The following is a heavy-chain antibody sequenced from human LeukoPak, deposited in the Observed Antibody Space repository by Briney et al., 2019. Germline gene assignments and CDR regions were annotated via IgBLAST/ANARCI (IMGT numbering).Heavy chain of an antibody. CDR2: ISWNSGSI. D-gene: IGHD5-12*01. Sequence: PGRSLRLSCAASGFTFDDYAMHWVRQAPGKGLEWVSGISWNSGSIGYADSVKGRFTISRDNAKNSLYLQMSSLRAEDTALYYCAKDMSSGYDAFDIWGQGTMVTVSS. CDR3: AKDMSSGYDAFDI. V-gene: IGHV3-9*01. CDR1: GFTFDDYA. J-gene: IGHJ3*02.